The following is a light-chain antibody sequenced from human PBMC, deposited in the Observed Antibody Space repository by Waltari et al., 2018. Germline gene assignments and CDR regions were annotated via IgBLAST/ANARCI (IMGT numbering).Light chain of an antibody. CDR3: QQYFSTPRT. Sequence: DIVMTQSPDSLAVSLGARATISCKSSQSLLHYSNTKNYLVWYQQKVGQPPKVLISWASTRESGVPDRFSGSGSATDFTLTISSLQAEDVAVYYCQQYFSTPRTFGQGTKVEIK. J-gene: IGKJ1*01. V-gene: IGKV4-1*01. CDR2: WAS. CDR1: QSLLHYSNTKNY.